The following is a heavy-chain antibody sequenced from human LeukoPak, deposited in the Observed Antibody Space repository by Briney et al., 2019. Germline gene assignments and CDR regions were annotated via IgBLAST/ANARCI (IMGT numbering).Heavy chain of an antibody. CDR3: ARRGYCSSTSCYPHYFGVRYFDY. CDR1: VDSISSSSYY. D-gene: IGHD2-2*01. J-gene: IGHJ4*02. CDR2: MNHRGIT. Sequence: SETLSLTCSVSVDSISSSSYYWGWIRQPPGEGVEWFWGMNHRGITNYNPSLKSRVTISVDTSKNQFSLKLSSVTAADTAVYYCARRGYCSSTSCYPHYFGVRYFDYWGQGTLVTVSS. V-gene: IGHV4-39*07.